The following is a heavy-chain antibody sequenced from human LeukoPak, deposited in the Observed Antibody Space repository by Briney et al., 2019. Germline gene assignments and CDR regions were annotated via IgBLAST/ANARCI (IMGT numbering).Heavy chain of an antibody. Sequence: SVKVSCKASGCTFSSYAISWVRQAPGQGLEWMGGIIPIFGTANYAQKFQGRVTITADKSTSTAYMELSSLRAEDTAVYYCGKDGASSTYDYWGQGTLVTVSS. CDR1: GCTFSSYA. CDR2: IIPIFGTA. J-gene: IGHJ4*01. V-gene: IGHV1-69*06. D-gene: IGHD2-2*01. CDR3: GKDGASSTYDY.